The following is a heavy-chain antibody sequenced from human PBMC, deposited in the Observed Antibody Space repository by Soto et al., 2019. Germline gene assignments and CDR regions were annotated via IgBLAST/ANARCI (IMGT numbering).Heavy chain of an antibody. CDR3: ARDNRGANYXILTGYYDPNYYYYGMDV. V-gene: IGHV3-7*03. J-gene: IGHJ6*02. Sequence: PGGSLRLSCTASGFSFSSYWMTWVRQAPGKGLEWVANIKEDGSERNYVDSVKGRFTISRDNAKNSLSLQMNSLRAEDTAVYYCARDNRGANYXILTGYYDPNYYYYGMDVWGQGTAVTSP. CDR1: GFSFSSYW. CDR2: IKEDGSER. D-gene: IGHD3-9*01.